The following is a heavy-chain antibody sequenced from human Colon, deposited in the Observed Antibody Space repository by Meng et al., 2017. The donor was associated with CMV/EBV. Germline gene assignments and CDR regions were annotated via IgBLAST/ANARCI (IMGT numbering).Heavy chain of an antibody. D-gene: IGHD2-8*02. Sequence: GGSLRLSCSGSGFIFDDYGMNWVRQVPGKGLEWVSGISWDGERTGYADSVKGRFTISRDNARSSLYLQVDSLRGDDTGFYYCARGACRGYCTGTYHDLWGQGTLVTVSS. J-gene: IGHJ5*02. V-gene: IGHV3-20*04. CDR2: ISWDGERT. CDR3: ARGACRGYCTGTYHDL. CDR1: GFIFDDYG.